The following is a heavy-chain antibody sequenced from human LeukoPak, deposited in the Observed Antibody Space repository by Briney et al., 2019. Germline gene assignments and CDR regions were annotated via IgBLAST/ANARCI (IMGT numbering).Heavy chain of an antibody. V-gene: IGHV1-69*04. CDR1: GGTFSSYA. CDR2: IIPILGIA. Sequence: EASVKVSCKASGGTFSSYAISWVRQAPGQGLEWMGRIIPILGIANYAQKFQGRVTITADKSTSTAYMELSSLRSEDTATYYCARPPDMVRGIVVPAVNFFDYWGQGTLVTVSS. J-gene: IGHJ4*02. CDR3: ARPPDMVRGIVVPAVNFFDY. D-gene: IGHD3-10*01.